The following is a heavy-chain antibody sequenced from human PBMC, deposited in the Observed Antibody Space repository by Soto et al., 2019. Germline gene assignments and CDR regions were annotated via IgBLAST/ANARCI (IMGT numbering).Heavy chain of an antibody. V-gene: IGHV3-23*01. D-gene: IGHD3-22*01. J-gene: IGHJ4*02. CDR2: ISGSGGST. Sequence: GSLRLSCAASGLTCSSYAMSWVRQAPGKGLEWVSAISGSGGSTYYADSVKGRFTISRDNSKNTLYLQMNSLRAEDTAVYYCAKKEAPMKVANLDYWGQGTLVTVSS. CDR1: GLTCSSYA. CDR3: AKKEAPMKVANLDY.